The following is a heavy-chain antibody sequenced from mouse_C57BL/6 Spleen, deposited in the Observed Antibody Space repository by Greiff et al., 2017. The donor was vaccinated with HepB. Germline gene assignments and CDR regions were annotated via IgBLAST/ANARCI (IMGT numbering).Heavy chain of an antibody. CDR2: IYPGDGDT. CDR1: GYAFSSSW. V-gene: IGHV1-82*01. D-gene: IGHD2-5*01. CDR3: ASRIYSNYGGFAY. J-gene: IGHJ3*01. Sequence: VQLQQSGPELVKPGASVKISCKASGYAFSSSWMNWVKQRPGKGLEWIGRIYPGDGDTNYNGKFKGKATLTADKSSSTAYMQLSILTSEDSAVYFCASRIYSNYGGFAYWGQGTLVTVS.